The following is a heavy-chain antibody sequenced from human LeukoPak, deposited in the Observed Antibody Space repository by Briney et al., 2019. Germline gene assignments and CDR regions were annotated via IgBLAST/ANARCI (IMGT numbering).Heavy chain of an antibody. CDR1: GFTFSSYA. CDR2: ISGSGGST. D-gene: IGHD2-2*01. Sequence: GGSLRLSCAASGFTFSSYAMSWVRQAPGKGLEWVSAISGSGGSTFYADSVKGRFTISRDNSKNTLYLQMNSLRAEDTAVYYCVKGDCSSTTCYAIFDSWGQGTLVTVSS. CDR3: VKGDCSSTTCYAIFDS. V-gene: IGHV3-23*01. J-gene: IGHJ4*02.